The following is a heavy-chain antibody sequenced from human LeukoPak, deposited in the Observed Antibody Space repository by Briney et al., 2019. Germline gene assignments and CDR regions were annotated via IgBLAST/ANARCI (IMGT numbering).Heavy chain of an antibody. CDR2: IYTSGST. Sequence: SETLSLTCTVSGHSINIYYWSWLRQPAEKGLEWIGRIYTSGSTNYNPSLKSRVTMSVDTSKNQYSLKLSSVTAADTAVYYWARGIGSWYYFDYWGQGTLVTVSS. CDR1: GHSINIYY. V-gene: IGHV4-4*07. D-gene: IGHD6-13*01. J-gene: IGHJ4*02. CDR3: ARGIGSWYYFDY.